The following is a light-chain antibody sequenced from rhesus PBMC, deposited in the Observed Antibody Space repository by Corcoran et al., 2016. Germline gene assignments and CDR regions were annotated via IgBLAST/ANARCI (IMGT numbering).Light chain of an antibody. V-gene: IGKV1-28*03. Sequence: DIQMTQSPSSLSASVGDTVTITCRASQGISSYLNWFQPKPGKAPKLLIYDASSLESGVPSRFSGSGSGTDFTLTISSLQPEDFAAYYCLQHNNYPLTFGGGTKVEIK. J-gene: IGKJ4*01. CDR1: QGISSY. CDR2: DAS. CDR3: LQHNNYPLT.